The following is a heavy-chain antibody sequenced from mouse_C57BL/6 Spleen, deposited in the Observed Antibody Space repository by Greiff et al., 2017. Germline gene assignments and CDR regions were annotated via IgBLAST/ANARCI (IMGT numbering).Heavy chain of an antibody. CDR3: ARWDYYGSSYDWYFDV. CDR1: GYTFTSSW. CDR2: FDPNSGGT. Sequence: QVQLQQPGAELVKPGASVKLSCTASGYTFTSSWMHWVTRRPGRGLEWIGRFDPNSGGTKYNEKFKSKATLTVDKPSSTAYMQLSSLTSEDSAVYYCARWDYYGSSYDWYFDVWGTGTTVTVSS. J-gene: IGHJ1*03. D-gene: IGHD1-1*01. V-gene: IGHV1-72*01.